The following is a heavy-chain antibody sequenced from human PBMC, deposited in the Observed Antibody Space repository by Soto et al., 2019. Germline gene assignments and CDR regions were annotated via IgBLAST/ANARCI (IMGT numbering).Heavy chain of an antibody. CDR2: IYTTGSA. Sequence: SETLSLTCTVSGASISSYYWSWIRQPAGKGLEWIGRIYTTGSANYNPSLRSRVTMSVDTSKNQFSLKLSSVTAEDTAVYYCATLPTYYDILTGYSVDYWGQGTLVTVSS. J-gene: IGHJ4*02. V-gene: IGHV4-4*07. CDR3: ATLPTYYDILTGYSVDY. D-gene: IGHD3-9*01. CDR1: GASISSYY.